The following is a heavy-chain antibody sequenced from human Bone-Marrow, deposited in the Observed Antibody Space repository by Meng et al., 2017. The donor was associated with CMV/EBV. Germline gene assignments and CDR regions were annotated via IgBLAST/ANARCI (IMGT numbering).Heavy chain of an antibody. D-gene: IGHD2-15*01. CDR1: GFTFSSYT. Sequence: GESLKISCVASGFTFSSYTMHWVRQAPGKGPEWVAVISYDGSNKFYADSVRGRFTISRDNSKNTLYLQMNSLRAEGTAVYYCARDSDHSGYQSYFDYWGQGTLVTGSS. CDR2: ISYDGSNK. CDR3: ARDSDHSGYQSYFDY. J-gene: IGHJ4*02. V-gene: IGHV3-30*04.